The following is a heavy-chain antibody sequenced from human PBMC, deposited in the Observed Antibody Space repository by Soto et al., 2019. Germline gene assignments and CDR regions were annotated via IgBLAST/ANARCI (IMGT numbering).Heavy chain of an antibody. CDR3: ARDEGGKAFDI. CDR1: GGSFSGYY. Sequence: SETLSLTCAVYGGSFSGYYWSWIRQPPGKGLEWIGEINHSGSTNYNPSLKSRVTISVDTSKNQFSLKLGSVTAADTAVYYCARDEGGKAFDIWGQGTMVTVSS. D-gene: IGHD3-16*01. J-gene: IGHJ3*02. CDR2: INHSGST. V-gene: IGHV4-34*01.